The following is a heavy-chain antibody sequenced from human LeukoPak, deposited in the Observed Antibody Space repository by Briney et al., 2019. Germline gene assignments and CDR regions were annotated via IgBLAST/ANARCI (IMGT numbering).Heavy chain of an antibody. CDR2: INPNSGGT. CDR1: GYTFTGYY. J-gene: IGHJ4*02. Sequence: GASVKVSCKASGYTFTGYYTHWVRQAPGQGLEWMGWINPNSGGTNYAQKFQGWVTMTRDTSISTAYMELSRLRSDDTAVYYCARVAHSSGWYDHFDYWGQGTLVTVSS. V-gene: IGHV1-2*04. D-gene: IGHD6-19*01. CDR3: ARVAHSSGWYDHFDY.